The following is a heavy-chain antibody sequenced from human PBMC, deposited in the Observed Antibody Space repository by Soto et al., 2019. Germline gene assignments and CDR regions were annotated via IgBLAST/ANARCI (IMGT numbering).Heavy chain of an antibody. Sequence: SETLSLTCTVSGGSINSGGYYWSWIRQHPGKGLEWIGYIYYSGSTYYNPSLKSRVTISVDTSKNQFSLKLSSVTAADTAVYYCASAPPHCSGGSCYRYFDYWGQGTLVTVSS. V-gene: IGHV4-31*03. J-gene: IGHJ4*02. D-gene: IGHD2-15*01. CDR2: IYYSGST. CDR3: ASAPPHCSGGSCYRYFDY. CDR1: GGSINSGGYY.